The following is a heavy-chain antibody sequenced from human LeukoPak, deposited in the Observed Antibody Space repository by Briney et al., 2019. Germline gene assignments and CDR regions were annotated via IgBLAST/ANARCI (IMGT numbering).Heavy chain of an antibody. CDR1: GGSFSGYY. V-gene: IGHV4-34*01. J-gene: IGHJ4*02. Sequence: SETPSLTCAVYGGSFSGYYWSWIRQPPGKGLEWIGEINHSGSTNYNPSLKRRVTISVDTSKNQFSLKLSSVTAADTAVYYCARGHHYYYDSSGYLAVWGQGTLVTVSS. D-gene: IGHD3-22*01. CDR2: INHSGST. CDR3: ARGHHYYYDSSGYLAV.